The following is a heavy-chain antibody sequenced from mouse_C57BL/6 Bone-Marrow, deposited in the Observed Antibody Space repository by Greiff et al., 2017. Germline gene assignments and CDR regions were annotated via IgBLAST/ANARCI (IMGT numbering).Heavy chain of an antibody. Sequence: QVQLKQSGAELARPGASVKMSCKASGYTFTSYTMHWVKQRPGQGLEWIGYINPSSGYTKYNQKFKDKATLTADKSSSTAYMQLSSLTYEDSAVYYCARRDLPRGFAYWGQGTLVTVSA. V-gene: IGHV1-4*01. J-gene: IGHJ3*01. CDR1: GYTFTSYT. CDR3: ARRDLPRGFAY. CDR2: INPSSGYT.